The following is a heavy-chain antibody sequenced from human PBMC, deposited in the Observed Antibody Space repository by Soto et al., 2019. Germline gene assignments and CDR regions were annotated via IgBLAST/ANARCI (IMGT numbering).Heavy chain of an antibody. CDR3: ARASSFRGDFDI. CDR1: GGSIRSSSW. V-gene: IGHV4-4*02. D-gene: IGHD3-10*01. J-gene: IGHJ3*02. Sequence: QVQLLESGPGLVKPSGTLSLNCAVSGGSIRSSSWWTWLRQSPGKGLEWIGEIYHAGSPNYNPSFQSRVTISEDTSKNFFSLRLTSVTAADTAMYYCARASSFRGDFDIWGQGTAVTVSS. CDR2: IYHAGSP.